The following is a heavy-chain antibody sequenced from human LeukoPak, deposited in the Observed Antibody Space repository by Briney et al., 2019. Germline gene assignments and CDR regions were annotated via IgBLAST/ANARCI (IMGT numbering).Heavy chain of an antibody. CDR3: ARRLWDTSGWYFDY. D-gene: IGHD6-19*01. J-gene: IGHJ4*02. CDR1: GGSFSGCY. CDR2: INDSGRT. V-gene: IGHV4-34*01. Sequence: SETLSLTCAVYGGSFSGCYWSWVRQPPGKGLEWIGEINDSGRTNYNPSLKSRVTISVDTSKNQFSLKLSSVTAADTAVYYCARRLWDTSGWYFDYWGQGRLVAVSS.